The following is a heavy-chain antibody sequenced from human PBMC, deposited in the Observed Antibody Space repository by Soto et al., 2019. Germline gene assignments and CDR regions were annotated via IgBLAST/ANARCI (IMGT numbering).Heavy chain of an antibody. CDR2: IYYSGRT. CDR3: ARDHVVSAVTFDS. D-gene: IGHD2-2*01. Sequence: SETLSLTCTVSGGSVSSGDYYWSRIRQPPGKGLEWIGYIYYSGRTNYNPSLKSRVTISLDTSKNQFSLELTSVTAADTAMYYCARDHVVSAVTFDSWGQGTLVTVSS. CDR1: GGSVSSGDYY. J-gene: IGHJ4*02. V-gene: IGHV4-61*08.